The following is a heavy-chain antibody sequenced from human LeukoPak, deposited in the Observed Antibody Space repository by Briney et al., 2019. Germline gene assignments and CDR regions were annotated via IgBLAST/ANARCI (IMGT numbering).Heavy chain of an antibody. V-gene: IGHV4-34*01. CDR2: INHSGST. D-gene: IGHD6-6*01. CDR1: GGSFSGYY. J-gene: IGHJ4*02. Sequence: PSETLSLTCAVYGGSFSGYYWSWIRQPPGKGLEWIGEINHSGSTNYNPSLKSRVTISVDTSKNQFSLKLSSVTAADTAVYYCAVIAASLFDYWGQGTLVTVSS. CDR3: AVIAASLFDY.